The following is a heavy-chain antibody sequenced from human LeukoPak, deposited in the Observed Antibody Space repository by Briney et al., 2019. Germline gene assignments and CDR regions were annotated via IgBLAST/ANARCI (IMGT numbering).Heavy chain of an antibody. V-gene: IGHV4-61*08. CDR2: IYYSGST. CDR3: ARERGLWGIAAAGREDYYYYYMDV. J-gene: IGHJ6*03. Sequence: SETLSLTCTVSGGSISSGDYYWSWIRQPPGKGLEWIGYIYYSGSTNYNPSLKSRVTISVDTSKNQFSLKLSSVTAADTAVYYCARERGLWGIAAAGREDYYYYYMDVWGKGTTVTVSS. CDR1: GGSISSGDYY. D-gene: IGHD6-13*01.